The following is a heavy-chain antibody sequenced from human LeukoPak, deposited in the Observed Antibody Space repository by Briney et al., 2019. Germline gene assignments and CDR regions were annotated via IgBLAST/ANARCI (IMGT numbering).Heavy chain of an antibody. V-gene: IGHV1-69*13. CDR2: IIPIFGTA. CDR1: GYTFTSYG. J-gene: IGHJ4*02. Sequence: GASVKVPCKASGYTFTSYGISWVRQTPGQGLEWMGGIIPIFGTANYAQKFQGRVTITADESTSTAYMELSSLRSADTAVYYCARRDYYDSSGPLDYWGQGTLVTVSS. CDR3: ARRDYYDSSGPLDY. D-gene: IGHD3-22*01.